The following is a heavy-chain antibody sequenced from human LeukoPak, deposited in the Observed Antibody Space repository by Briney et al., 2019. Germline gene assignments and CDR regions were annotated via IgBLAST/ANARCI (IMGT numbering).Heavy chain of an antibody. D-gene: IGHD3-22*01. J-gene: IGHJ3*02. CDR3: ARAPPNYYDSSGAFDI. CDR2: ISDDETYK. Sequence: GGSLRLSCAASGFTFNSYSMHWVRQAPGKGLEWVTAISDDETYKFYADSVKGRFTISRDNSKNTLYLQMNSLRAEDTAVYYCARAPPNYYDSSGAFDIWGQGTMVTVSS. CDR1: GFTFNSYS. V-gene: IGHV3-30-3*01.